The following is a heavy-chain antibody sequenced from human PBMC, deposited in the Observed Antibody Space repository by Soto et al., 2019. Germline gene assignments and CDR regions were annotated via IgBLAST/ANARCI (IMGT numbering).Heavy chain of an antibody. D-gene: IGHD2-15*01. CDR2: ISGSGGST. V-gene: IGHV3-23*01. CDR3: AKDVVKGNRGYCSGGTCGKFDY. Sequence: GGSLRLSCAASGFTFSSYAMSWVRQAPGKGLEWVSAISGSGGSTYYADSVKGRFTISRDNSKNTLYLQMNSLRAEDTAIYYCAKDVVKGNRGYCSGGTCGKFDYWGQGALVTVSS. CDR1: GFTFSSYA. J-gene: IGHJ4*02.